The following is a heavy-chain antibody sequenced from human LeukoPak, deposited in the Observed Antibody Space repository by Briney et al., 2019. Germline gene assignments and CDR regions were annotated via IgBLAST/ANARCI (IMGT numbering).Heavy chain of an antibody. D-gene: IGHD4-17*01. J-gene: IGHJ4*02. CDR3: AKDRDTPTAKGFDH. CDR1: GFTFRNYA. Sequence: GGSLRLSCAASGFTFRNYAMSWVRQSPGKGLEWVSAISNSGATTYFAESVKGRFTISRDNSKNSLFLQMNSLRVEDTAVYYCAKDRDTPTAKGFDHWAQETLVTVSS. CDR2: ISNSGATT. V-gene: IGHV3-23*01.